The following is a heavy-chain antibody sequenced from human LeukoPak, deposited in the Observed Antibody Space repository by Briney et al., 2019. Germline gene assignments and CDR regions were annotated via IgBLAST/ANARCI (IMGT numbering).Heavy chain of an antibody. CDR3: ARSRGSNGYADAFDC. Sequence: GTSLRPSCAASGFTFSSYGIHWVRQAPGKGLEWMVFIQYDGNYEKYAESVRGRVTISRDNSKNTVYLQMNSLRVDDTAVYYWARSRGSNGYADAFDCRGRGTMVTVSS. CDR2: IQYDGNYE. J-gene: IGHJ3*01. D-gene: IGHD3-22*01. V-gene: IGHV3-33*05. CDR1: GFTFSSYG.